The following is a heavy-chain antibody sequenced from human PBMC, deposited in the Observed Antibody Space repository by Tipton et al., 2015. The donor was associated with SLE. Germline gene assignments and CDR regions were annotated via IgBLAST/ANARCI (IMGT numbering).Heavy chain of an antibody. V-gene: IGHV3-33*01. CDR1: GFSFRNSA. D-gene: IGHD3-10*01. CDR3: ARGEVESGGFDY. J-gene: IGHJ4*02. CDR2: IWSDGKNK. Sequence: SLRLSCAASGFSFRNSAMHWVRQAPAKGLEWVASIWSDGKNKYYADSVKGRFAVSRDNSKNTLDLEMNSLRAEDTALYYCARGEVESGGFDYWGRGTLVTVSS.